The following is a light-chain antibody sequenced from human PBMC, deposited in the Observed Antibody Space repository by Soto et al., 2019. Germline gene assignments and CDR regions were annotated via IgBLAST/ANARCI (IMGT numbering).Light chain of an antibody. V-gene: IGKV3-11*01. CDR1: QNISSY. CDR2: DVS. CDR3: QQREHWPPIT. J-gene: IGKJ5*01. Sequence: IVLKQSPATLSFYQTKQATLSFMASQNISSYLIWYQQKPGQAPRLLIYDVSNRATGIPARFSGSGSGTDFTLTISSLEPEDFAVYYCQQREHWPPITVGQGTRLEIK.